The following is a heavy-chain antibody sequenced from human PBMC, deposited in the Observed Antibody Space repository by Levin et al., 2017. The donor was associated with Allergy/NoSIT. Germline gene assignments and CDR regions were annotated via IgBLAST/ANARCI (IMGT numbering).Heavy chain of an antibody. J-gene: IGHJ4*02. D-gene: IGHD2-2*01. CDR3: ARGGCSSTSCLDN. Sequence: GGSLRLSCAASGYTFSNYWMHWVRQAPGKGLVWVSHINSDGSNTNYADSVKGRFTISRDNAKNTLYLQMNSLRDEDTAVYYCARGGCSSTSCLDNWGQGTLVTVSP. CDR1: GYTFSNYW. V-gene: IGHV3-74*01. CDR2: INSDGSNT.